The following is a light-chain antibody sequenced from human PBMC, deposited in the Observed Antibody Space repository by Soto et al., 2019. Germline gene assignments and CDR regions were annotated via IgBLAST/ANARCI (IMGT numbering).Light chain of an antibody. CDR1: QGISSY. CDR3: HQYYSYTT. CDR2: AAS. J-gene: IGKJ4*01. Sequence: IQMTQSPSSLSASTGDRVTITCRASQGISSYLAWYQQKPGKAPKLLIYAASTLQSGVPSRFSGSGSWTDFTLAIRCLQSEDFATYYCHQYYSYTTFGGGTKVESK. V-gene: IGKV1-8*01.